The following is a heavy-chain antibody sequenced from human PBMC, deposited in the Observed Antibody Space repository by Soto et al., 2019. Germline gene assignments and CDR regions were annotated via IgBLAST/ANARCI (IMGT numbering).Heavy chain of an antibody. V-gene: IGHV4-39*01. Sequence: PSETLSLTCTVSGGCISSSSYYRGWIRQPPGKGLEWIGSIYYSGSTYYNPSLKSRVTISVDTSKNQFSLKLSSVTAADTAVYYCARQTGQLLPAPNNWFAPWGQGPLVTVSS. CDR3: ARQTGQLLPAPNNWFAP. CDR2: IYYSGST. D-gene: IGHD2-2*01. J-gene: IGHJ5*02. CDR1: GGCISSSSYY.